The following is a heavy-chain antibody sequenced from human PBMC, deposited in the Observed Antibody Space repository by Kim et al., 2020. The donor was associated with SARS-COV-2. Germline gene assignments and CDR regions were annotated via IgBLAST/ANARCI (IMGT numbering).Heavy chain of an antibody. CDR1: GFTFSSYA. J-gene: IGHJ4*02. D-gene: IGHD5-18*01. CDR2: ISYDGSNK. CDR3: ARENVDTAWF. Sequence: GGSLRLSCAASGFTFSSYAMHWVRQAPGKGLEWVAVISYDGSNKYYADSVKGRFTISRDNSKNTLYLQMNSLRAEDTAVYYCARENVDTAWFWGQGTLVTVSS. V-gene: IGHV3-30-3*01.